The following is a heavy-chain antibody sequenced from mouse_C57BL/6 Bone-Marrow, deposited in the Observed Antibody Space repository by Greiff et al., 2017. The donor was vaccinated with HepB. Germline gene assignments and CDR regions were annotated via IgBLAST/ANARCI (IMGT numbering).Heavy chain of an antibody. CDR3: ARAYYSNYGFFYAMDY. D-gene: IGHD2-5*01. V-gene: IGHV1-53*01. CDR1: GYTFTSYW. J-gene: IGHJ4*01. Sequence: QVQLQQPGTELVKPGASVKLSCKASGYTFTSYWMHWVKQRPGQGLEWIGNINPSNGGTNYNEKFKSKATLTVDKSSSTASMQLSSLTSEDSAVYYCARAYYSNYGFFYAMDYWGQGTSVTVSS. CDR2: INPSNGGT.